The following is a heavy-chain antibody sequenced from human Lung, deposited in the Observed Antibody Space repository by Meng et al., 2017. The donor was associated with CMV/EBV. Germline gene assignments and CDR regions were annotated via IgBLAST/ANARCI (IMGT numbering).Heavy chain of an antibody. Sequence: EAXKISCAASGFTVSSNYMSLVRQAPGKGLEWVSVIYRVGTTYYADSVKGRFTISRDNSKNTVYLQMNSLNAEDRAVYYCARDKSLGALDIWGQGTMVTVSS. D-gene: IGHD7-27*01. J-gene: IGHJ3*02. CDR1: GFTVSSNY. CDR2: IYRVGTT. V-gene: IGHV3-66*02. CDR3: ARDKSLGALDI.